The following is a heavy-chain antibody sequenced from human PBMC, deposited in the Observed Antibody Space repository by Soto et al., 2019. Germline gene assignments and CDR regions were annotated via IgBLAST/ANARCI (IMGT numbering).Heavy chain of an antibody. J-gene: IGHJ4*02. Sequence: QVQLQESGPGLVKPSQTLSLTCTVSGGSISSGDYYWSWIRQPPGKGLEWIGYIYYSGSTYYNPSXKXGVTLSVDTSKNQFSLKLSSVTAADTAVYSCARSVGSGFSGYWGQGTLVTVSS. CDR2: IYYSGST. CDR3: ARSVGSGFSGY. CDR1: GGSISSGDYY. V-gene: IGHV4-30-4*01. D-gene: IGHD3-10*01.